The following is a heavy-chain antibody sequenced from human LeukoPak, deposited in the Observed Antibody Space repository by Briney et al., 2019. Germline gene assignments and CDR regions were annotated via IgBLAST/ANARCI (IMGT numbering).Heavy chain of an antibody. CDR1: GFTFDDYT. Sequence: GGSLRLSCAASGFTFDDYTMHWVRQAPGKGLEWVSLISWDGGSTYYADSVKGRITISRDNSKNTLYLQMNSLRAEDTAVYYCARATVRSGYSYGYKGSYYMDVWGKGTTVTVSS. J-gene: IGHJ6*03. CDR2: ISWDGGST. V-gene: IGHV3-43*01. D-gene: IGHD5-18*01. CDR3: ARATVRSGYSYGYKGSYYMDV.